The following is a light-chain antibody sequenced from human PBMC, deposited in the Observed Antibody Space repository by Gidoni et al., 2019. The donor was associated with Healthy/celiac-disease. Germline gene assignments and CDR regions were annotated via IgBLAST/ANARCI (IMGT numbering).Light chain of an antibody. CDR1: QRFLYSSNIKNY. J-gene: IGKJ4*01. CDR3: QQYYSTPLT. CDR2: WAS. Sequence: DIVMTQSSDSLPSSLGEKDAIHCKSTQRFLYSSNIKNYLAWYQQKPGQPPKLLIYWASNRDSGVPDRFSGSGSGTDFTLTISSLQAEDVAVYYCQQYYSTPLTFGGGTKVEIK. V-gene: IGKV4-1*01.